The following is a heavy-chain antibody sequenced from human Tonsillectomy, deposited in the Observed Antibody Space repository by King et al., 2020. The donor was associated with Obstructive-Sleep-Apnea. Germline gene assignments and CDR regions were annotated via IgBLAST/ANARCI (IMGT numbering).Heavy chain of an antibody. Sequence: VQLQESGPGLVKPSGTLSLTCAVSGGSISSTNWWSWVRQPPGKGLEWIGEIHHSGSTNYNTSLKSRVTISVDMSKNQFSLKLSSVTAADTAVYYCAGVRWRPYYYGMDVWGKGTTVTVSS. D-gene: IGHD5-24*01. V-gene: IGHV4-4*02. CDR2: IHHSGST. CDR1: GGSISSTNW. J-gene: IGHJ6*04. CDR3: AGVRWRPYYYGMDV.